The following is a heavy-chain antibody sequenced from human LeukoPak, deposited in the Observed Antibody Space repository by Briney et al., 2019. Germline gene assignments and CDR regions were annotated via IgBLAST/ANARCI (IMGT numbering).Heavy chain of an antibody. CDR2: ISSSSSYI. CDR1: GFTFSSYS. CDR3: ARVVTYYYDSSGLEGYFDY. J-gene: IGHJ4*02. V-gene: IGHV3-21*01. D-gene: IGHD3-22*01. Sequence: PGGSLRLSCAASGFTFSSYSMNWVRQAPGKGLEWVSSISSSSSYIYYADSVKGRFTIPRDNAKNSLYLQMNSLRAEDTAVYYCARVVTYYYDSSGLEGYFDYWGQGTLVTVSS.